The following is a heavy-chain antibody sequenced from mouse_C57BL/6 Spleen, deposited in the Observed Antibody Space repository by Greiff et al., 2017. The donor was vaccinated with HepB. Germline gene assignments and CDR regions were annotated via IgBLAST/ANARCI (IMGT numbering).Heavy chain of an antibody. CDR2: INPNNGGT. J-gene: IGHJ4*01. CDR3: ARRGQVSMDY. CDR1: GYTFTDYN. Sequence: EVQLQQSGPELVKPGASVKIPCKASGYTFTDYNMDWVKQSHGKSLEWIGDINPNNGGTIYNQKFKGKATLTVDKSSSTAYMELRSLTSEDTAVYYCARRGQVSMDYWGQGTSVTVSS. V-gene: IGHV1-18*01.